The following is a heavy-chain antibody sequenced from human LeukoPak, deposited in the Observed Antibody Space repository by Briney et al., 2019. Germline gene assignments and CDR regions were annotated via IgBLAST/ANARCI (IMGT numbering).Heavy chain of an antibody. CDR2: IYGGGST. V-gene: IGHV3-66*02. CDR1: GFTVSSNY. D-gene: IGHD4-17*01. Sequence: PGGSLRLSXAASGFTVSSNYMSWVRQAPGKGLEWVSVIYGGGSTYYADSVKGRFTISRDNYKNTLYLQMNSLRAEDTAVYYCARDLGTFYGDHVLSWGQGTLVTVSS. J-gene: IGHJ5*02. CDR3: ARDLGTFYGDHVLS.